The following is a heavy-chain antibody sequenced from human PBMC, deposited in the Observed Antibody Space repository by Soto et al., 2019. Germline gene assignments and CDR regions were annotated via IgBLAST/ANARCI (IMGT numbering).Heavy chain of an antibody. J-gene: IGHJ4*02. CDR3: AKVGGGGPVTAAIGRFDS. CDR2: VYYRGGS. V-gene: IGHV4-39*07. Sequence: SETLSLTCTVSGGSVTNSSYYWGWIRQSPGKGLEWIGSVYYRGGSYSKSSVKSRVTISVVTSKNQFSLKLRSVTAADTAMYYCAKVGGGGPVTAAIGRFDSWGQGTQVTVSS. CDR1: GGSVTNSSYY. D-gene: IGHD3-16*01.